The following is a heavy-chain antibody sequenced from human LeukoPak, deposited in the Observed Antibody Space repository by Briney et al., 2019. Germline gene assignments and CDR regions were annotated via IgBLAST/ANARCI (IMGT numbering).Heavy chain of an antibody. CDR1: GYTFTTYD. Sequence: GASVKVSCKASGYTFTTYDINWVRQATGQGLEWMGWMSPNSGNTGYAQKFQGRLTITRNTSISTAYMELSSLRSEDTAVYYCARIPPGGTSPPDYRGQGTLVIVSS. D-gene: IGHD2-8*01. V-gene: IGHV1-8*03. CDR2: MSPNSGNT. CDR3: ARIPPGGTSPPDY. J-gene: IGHJ4*02.